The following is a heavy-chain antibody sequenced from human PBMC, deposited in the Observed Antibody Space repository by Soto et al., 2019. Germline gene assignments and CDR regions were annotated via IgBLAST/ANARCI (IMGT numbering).Heavy chain of an antibody. CDR2: ISGSGGST. J-gene: IGHJ4*02. CDR3: AKDGLLRRGHFDY. D-gene: IGHD3-22*01. Sequence: EVQLLESGGGLVQPGGSLRLSCAASGFTFSSYAMSWVRQAPGKGMEWVSAISGSGGSTYYADSVKGRFTISRDNSKNTLYLQMNSLRAEDTAVYYCAKDGLLRRGHFDYWGPGTLVTVSS. CDR1: GFTFSSYA. V-gene: IGHV3-23*01.